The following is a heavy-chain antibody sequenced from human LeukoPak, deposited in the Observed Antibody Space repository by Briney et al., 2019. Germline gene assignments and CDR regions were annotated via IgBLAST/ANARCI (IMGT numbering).Heavy chain of an antibody. CDR1: GYTLTELS. D-gene: IGHD1-26*01. J-gene: IGHJ6*02. CDR2: LDPEDGET. Sequence: ASVKVSCKVSGYTLTELSMHWVRQAPGKGLEWMGRLDPEDGETIYAQKFQGRVTMTEDTSTNTAYMELSSLRAEDTAVYYCAKKAVLVVGALDVWGQGTTVTVSS. V-gene: IGHV1-24*01. CDR3: AKKAVLVVGALDV.